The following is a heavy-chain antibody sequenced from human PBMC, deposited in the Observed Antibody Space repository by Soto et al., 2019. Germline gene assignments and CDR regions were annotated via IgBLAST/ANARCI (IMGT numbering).Heavy chain of an antibody. V-gene: IGHV3-66*01. Sequence: EVPLVESGGGLVQPGGSLRLSCAASGFTVSSNYMSWVRQAPGKGLEWVSVIYSGGSTYYADSVKGRFTISRDNSKNTLYLQINSLRAEDTAVYYCARAILPHAAFDIWGQGTMVTVSS. CDR2: IYSGGST. J-gene: IGHJ3*02. CDR1: GFTVSSNY. CDR3: ARAILPHAAFDI.